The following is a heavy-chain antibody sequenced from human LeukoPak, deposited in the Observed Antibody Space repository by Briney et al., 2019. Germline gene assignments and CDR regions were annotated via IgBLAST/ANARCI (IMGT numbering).Heavy chain of an antibody. D-gene: IGHD3-3*01. CDR1: GYTFTGDY. V-gene: IGHV1-2*02. CDR3: ARDREWLFDY. Sequence: ASVKVSCTASGYTFTGDYIHWVRQAPGQGLEWMGWINPNSGGTNYAQKFQGRVTMTSDTSTSTVYMELSSLRSDDTAVYYCARDREWLFDYWGQGTLVTVSS. J-gene: IGHJ4*02. CDR2: INPNSGGT.